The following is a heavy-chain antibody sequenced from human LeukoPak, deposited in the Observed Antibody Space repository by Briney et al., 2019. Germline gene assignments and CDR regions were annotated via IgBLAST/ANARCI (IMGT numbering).Heavy chain of an antibody. D-gene: IGHD6-6*01. CDR2: IYHSGTT. CDR1: GDSISSGGYY. V-gene: IGHV4-30-2*01. CDR3: AREWQLVRRWFDP. Sequence: PSETLSLTCSVSGDSISSGGYYWSWIRQPPGKGLEWIGNIYHSGTTYYNPSLKSRVTTSVDRPKNQFSLRLSSVTATDTAVYYCAREWQLVRRWFDPWGQRTLVTVSS. J-gene: IGHJ5*02.